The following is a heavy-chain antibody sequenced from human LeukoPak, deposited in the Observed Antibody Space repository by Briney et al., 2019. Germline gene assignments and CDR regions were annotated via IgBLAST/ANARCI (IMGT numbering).Heavy chain of an antibody. CDR3: ARIAAAGTESNLDY. J-gene: IGHJ4*02. Sequence: SVKVSCKASGGTFSSYAISWVRQAPGQGLEWMGRIIPILGIANYAQKFQGRVTITADTSTSTAYMELRSLRSDDTAVYYCARIAAAGTESNLDYWGQGTLVTVSS. D-gene: IGHD6-13*01. CDR1: GGTFSSYA. V-gene: IGHV1-69*04. CDR2: IIPILGIA.